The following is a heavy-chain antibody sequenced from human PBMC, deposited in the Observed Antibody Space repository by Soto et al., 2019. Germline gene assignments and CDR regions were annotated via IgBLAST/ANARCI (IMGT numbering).Heavy chain of an antibody. CDR1: GFSLSNARMG. CDR2: IFSNDEK. D-gene: IGHD3-16*01. V-gene: IGHV2-26*01. J-gene: IGHJ6*02. Sequence: SGPTLVNPTETLTLTCTVSGFSLSNARMGVSWIRQPPGKALEWLAHIFSNDEKSYSTSLKSRLTISKDTSKSQVVLTMTNMDPVDTATYYCARIREELGLVETDYYYGMDVWGQGTTVTVSS. CDR3: ARIREELGLVETDYYYGMDV.